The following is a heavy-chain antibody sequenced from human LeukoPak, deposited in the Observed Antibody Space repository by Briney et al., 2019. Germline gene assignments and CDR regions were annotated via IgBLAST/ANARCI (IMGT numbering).Heavy chain of an antibody. CDR3: ARAHTDGWYFDL. J-gene: IGHJ2*01. D-gene: IGHD5-24*01. Sequence: GGSLRLSCAASGFTFSSYDMHWVRQATGKGLEWVSAIGTAGDTYYPGSVKGRFTISRENAKNSLYLQMNSLRAGDTAVYYCARAHTDGWYFDLWGRGTLVTVSS. V-gene: IGHV3-13*01. CDR1: GFTFSSYD. CDR2: IGTAGDT.